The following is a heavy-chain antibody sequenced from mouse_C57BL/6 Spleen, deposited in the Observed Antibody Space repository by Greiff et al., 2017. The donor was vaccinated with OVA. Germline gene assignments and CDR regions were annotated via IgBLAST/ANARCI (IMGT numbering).Heavy chain of an antibody. V-gene: IGHV1-54*01. D-gene: IGHD2-3*01. CDR2: INPGSGGT. Sequence: VQLQESGAELVRPGTSVKVSCKASGYAFTNYLIEWVKQRPGQGLEWIGVINPGSGGTNYNEKFKGKATLTADKSSSTAYMQLSSLTSEDSAVYFCARAGDGYYDYFDYWGQGTTLTVSS. J-gene: IGHJ2*01. CDR1: GYAFTNYL. CDR3: ARAGDGYYDYFDY.